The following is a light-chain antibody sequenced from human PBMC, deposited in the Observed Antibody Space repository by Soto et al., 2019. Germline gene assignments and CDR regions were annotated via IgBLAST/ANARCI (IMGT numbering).Light chain of an antibody. Sequence: DIQMTQSPSSLSASVGDRVTITCRASQSISSYLNWYQQKPGKAPKLLIYAASSLQSGAPLRFSGSGSGTDFTLTISSLQPEDFATYYCQQSYSTPRTFVQGTKVEIK. CDR1: QSISSY. J-gene: IGKJ1*01. V-gene: IGKV1-39*01. CDR3: QQSYSTPRT. CDR2: AAS.